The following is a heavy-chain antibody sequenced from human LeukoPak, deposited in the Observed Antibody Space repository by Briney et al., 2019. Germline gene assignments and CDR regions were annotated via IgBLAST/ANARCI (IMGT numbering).Heavy chain of an antibody. CDR3: ARPYYYYYMDV. CDR1: GGSISGTSFY. V-gene: IGHV4-39*07. CDR2: FYKDGST. Sequence: SETLSLTCNVSGGSISGTSFYWGWSREPPGKGLEWIGTFYKDGSTFYNPSLKSRVTISADTSKNQFSLKLTSVTAADRAVYYCARPYYYYYMDVWGKGTTVTVSS. J-gene: IGHJ6*03.